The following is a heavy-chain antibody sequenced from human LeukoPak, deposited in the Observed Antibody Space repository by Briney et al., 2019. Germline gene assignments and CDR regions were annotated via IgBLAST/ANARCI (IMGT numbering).Heavy chain of an antibody. CDR3: ARDPGGNQNGFDI. J-gene: IGHJ3*02. V-gene: IGHV3-66*01. Sequence: GGSLRLSCAVSGFTVSSSYMNWVRQAPGQGLEWVSVIYSGGSTYYADSVKGRFTISRGNSMNTLYLQMNSLRAEDTAVYYCARDPGGNQNGFDIWGQGTMVTVSS. D-gene: IGHD3-16*01. CDR2: IYSGGST. CDR1: GFTVSSSY.